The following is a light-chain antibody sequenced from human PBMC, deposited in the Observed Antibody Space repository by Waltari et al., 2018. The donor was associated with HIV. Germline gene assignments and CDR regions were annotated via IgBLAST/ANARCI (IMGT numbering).Light chain of an antibody. J-gene: IGLJ1*01. CDR3: QVWDSSYV. V-gene: IGLV3-9*01. Sequence: SYELTQPLSVSVALGQTARNTCGGNNIGSNNVHWYQQKPGQAPVLVIYRDSNRPSGIPERFSGSNSGNTATLTISRAQAGDEADYYCQVWDSSYVFGTGTKVTVL. CDR2: RDS. CDR1: NIGSNN.